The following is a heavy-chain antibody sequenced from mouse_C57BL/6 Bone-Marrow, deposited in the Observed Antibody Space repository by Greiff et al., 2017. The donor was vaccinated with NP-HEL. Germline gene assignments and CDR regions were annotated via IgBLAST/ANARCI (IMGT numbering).Heavy chain of an antibody. Sequence: VNVVESGAELVRPGASVKLSCKASGYTFTDYYINWVKQRPGQGLEWIARIYPGSGNTYYNEKFKGKATLTAEKSSSTAYMQLSSLTSEDSAVYFCARGLRPLYYAMDYWGQGTSVTVSS. CDR3: ARGLRPLYYAMDY. CDR2: IYPGSGNT. D-gene: IGHD2-4*01. V-gene: IGHV1-76*01. CDR1: GYTFTDYY. J-gene: IGHJ4*01.